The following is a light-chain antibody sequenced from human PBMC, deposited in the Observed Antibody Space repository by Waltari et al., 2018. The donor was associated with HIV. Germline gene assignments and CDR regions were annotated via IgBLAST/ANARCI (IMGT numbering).Light chain of an antibody. J-gene: IGLJ3*02. CDR1: TSNIGSNS. Sequence: QSVLTQSPSASGTPGQRVTISCSGGTSNIGSNSVSWYQQVPGTAPQLFVFSNSLLPAGVPDRFSGSNSGTSASLAISGLQSEDEADYYCATWDDTLDGPVFGGGTRLTVL. V-gene: IGLV1-44*01. CDR3: ATWDDTLDGPV. CDR2: SNS.